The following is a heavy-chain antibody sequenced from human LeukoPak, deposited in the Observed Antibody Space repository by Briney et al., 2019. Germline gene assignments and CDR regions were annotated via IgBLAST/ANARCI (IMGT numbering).Heavy chain of an antibody. CDR2: ISSSSSYI. V-gene: IGHV3-21*01. Sequence: GGSLRLSCAASGFTFSSYSMNWVRQAPGEGLEWVSSISSSSSYIYYADSVKGRLTISRDNAKNSLYLQMNSLRAEDTAVYYCARRLWGVIPYFDYWGQGTLVTVSS. J-gene: IGHJ4*02. CDR1: GFTFSSYS. CDR3: ARRLWGVIPYFDY. D-gene: IGHD3-16*01.